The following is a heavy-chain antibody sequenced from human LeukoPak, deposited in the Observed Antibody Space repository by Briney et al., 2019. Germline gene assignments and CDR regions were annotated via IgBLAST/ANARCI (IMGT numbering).Heavy chain of an antibody. Sequence: SQTLSLTCAISGDSVSSSAAWNWIRQSPSRGLEWLGRTYYKFKWYNNYAVSVKSRITIKSDTSKNQFSLQLNSVTPEDTAVYYCARGNEGVQHWGQGTLVTVSS. CDR2: TYYKFKWYN. CDR3: ARGNEGVQH. V-gene: IGHV6-1*01. CDR1: GDSVSSSAA. J-gene: IGHJ1*01.